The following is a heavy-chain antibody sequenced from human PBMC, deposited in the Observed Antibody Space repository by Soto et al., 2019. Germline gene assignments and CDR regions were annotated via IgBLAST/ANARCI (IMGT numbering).Heavy chain of an antibody. Sequence: GGSLRLSCAASGFTFSSYNMNWVRQAPGKGLEWVSYISSSSSSVYYADSVRGRFTISRDNAKNSLYLQMSSLRDEDTAVYYCARGAYDILTGYYYWGQGTLVTVSS. CDR3: ARGAYDILTGYYY. CDR2: ISSSSSSV. CDR1: GFTFSSYN. D-gene: IGHD3-9*01. V-gene: IGHV3-48*02. J-gene: IGHJ4*02.